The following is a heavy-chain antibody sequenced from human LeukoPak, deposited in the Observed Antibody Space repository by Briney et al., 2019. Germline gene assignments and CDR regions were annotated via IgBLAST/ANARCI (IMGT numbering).Heavy chain of an antibody. CDR3: ARYYYDSSGYYEGFDY. CDR1: GYTFRSYW. CDR2: IYPGDSDT. D-gene: IGHD3-22*01. Sequence: GESLKISCKGSGYTFRSYWIGWVRQMPGKGLEWMGIIYPGDSDTRYSPSFQGQVTISADKSISTAYLQWSSLKASDIAMYYCARYYYDSSGYYEGFDYWGQGTLVTVSS. V-gene: IGHV5-51*01. J-gene: IGHJ4*02.